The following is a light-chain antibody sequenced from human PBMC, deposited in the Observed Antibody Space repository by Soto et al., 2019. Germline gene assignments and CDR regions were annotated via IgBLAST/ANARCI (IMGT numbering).Light chain of an antibody. CDR2: AAS. J-gene: IGKJ2*01. CDR1: RGIASS. CDR3: QHLHTYPYT. V-gene: IGKV1-9*01. Sequence: IQLTQSPSSLSASVGDRVTITCRASRGIASSLAWYQQKPGKAPKLLIYAASTLQSGVPSRFSGSGSGTDFTLTITSLQPEDFATYYCQHLHTYPYTFGQATKLEIK.